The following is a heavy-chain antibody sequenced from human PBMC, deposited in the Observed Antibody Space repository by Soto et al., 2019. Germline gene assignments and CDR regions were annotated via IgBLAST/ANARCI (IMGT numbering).Heavy chain of an antibody. J-gene: IGHJ4*02. CDR1: GFTFSSYA. V-gene: IGHV3-30-3*01. D-gene: IGHD3-22*01. Sequence: PGGSLRLSCAASGFTFSSYAMHWVRQAPGKGLEWVAVISYDGSNKYYADSVKGRFTISRDNSKNTLYLQMNSLRAEDTAVYYCAASRYYYDSSGYSTTSGPFDYWGQGTLVTVS. CDR3: AASRYYYDSSGYSTTSGPFDY. CDR2: ISYDGSNK.